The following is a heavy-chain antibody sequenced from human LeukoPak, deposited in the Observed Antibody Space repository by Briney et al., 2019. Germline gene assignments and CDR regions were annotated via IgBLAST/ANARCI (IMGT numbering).Heavy chain of an antibody. V-gene: IGHV3-30-3*01. CDR2: ISYDGSNK. J-gene: IGHJ4*02. D-gene: IGHD6-6*01. Sequence: PGGSLRLSCAASGFTFSSYAMHWVRQAPGKGLEWVGVISYDGSNKYYADSVKGRFTISRDNSKNTLYLQMNSLRAEDTAVYYCAREQLAYFDYWGQGTLVTVSS. CDR1: GFTFSSYA. CDR3: AREQLAYFDY.